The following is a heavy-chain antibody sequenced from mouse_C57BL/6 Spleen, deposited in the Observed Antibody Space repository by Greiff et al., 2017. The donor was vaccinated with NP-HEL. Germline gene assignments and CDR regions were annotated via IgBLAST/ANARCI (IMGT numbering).Heavy chain of an antibody. V-gene: IGHV1-50*01. Sequence: QVQLQQPGAELVKPGASVKLSCKASGYTFTSYWMQWVKQRPGQGLEWIGEIDPSDSYTNYNQKFKGKATLTVDTSSSTAYMQLSSLTSEDSAVYYWSSYYYGSSPFAYWGQGTLVTVAA. D-gene: IGHD1-1*01. CDR2: IDPSDSYT. CDR3: SSYYYGSSPFAY. CDR1: GYTFTSYW. J-gene: IGHJ3*01.